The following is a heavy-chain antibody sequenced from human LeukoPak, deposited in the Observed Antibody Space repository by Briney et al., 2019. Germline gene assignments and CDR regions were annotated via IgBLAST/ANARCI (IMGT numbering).Heavy chain of an antibody. CDR1: GFAFSSYA. D-gene: IGHD6-13*01. CDR2: INSDGSST. CDR3: ARLESSSWYYFDY. Sequence: GGCLRLSCAASGFAFSSYAMNWVRQAPGKGLVWVSRINSDGSSTSYADSVKGRFTISRDNSKNTLYLQMNSLRAEDTAVYYCARLESSSWYYFDYWGQGTLVTVSS. V-gene: IGHV3-74*01. J-gene: IGHJ4*02.